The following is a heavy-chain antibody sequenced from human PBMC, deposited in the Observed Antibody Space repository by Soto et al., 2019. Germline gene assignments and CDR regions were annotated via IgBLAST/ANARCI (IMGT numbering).Heavy chain of an antibody. J-gene: IGHJ4*02. Sequence: QVQLVQSGAEVKKPGASVKVSCKASGYTFTSYGISWVRQAPGQGLEWMGGISAYNGNTNYAQKLQGRVTMTTDTPTSAAYMELRSLRSDDTAVYYCARDYYDILAGYSPGGYWGQGTLVTVSS. V-gene: IGHV1-18*01. D-gene: IGHD3-9*01. CDR3: ARDYYDILAGYSPGGY. CDR2: ISAYNGNT. CDR1: GYTFTSYG.